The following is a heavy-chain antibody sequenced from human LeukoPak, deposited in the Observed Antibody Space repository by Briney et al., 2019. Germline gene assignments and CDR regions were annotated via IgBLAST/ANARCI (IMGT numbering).Heavy chain of an antibody. CDR2: IDPNNGAT. V-gene: IGHV1-2*06. J-gene: IGHJ4*02. CDR1: GYTFTGYY. D-gene: IGHD1-26*01. CDR3: ATHSGNYQSGY. Sequence: ASVKVSCKASGYTFTGYYMHWVRQARGQGLEWMGRIDPNNGATNYAQKFQGRVTVTRDTSISTVYMELSRLKSDDTAVYFCATHSGNYQSGYWGQGTLVTVSS.